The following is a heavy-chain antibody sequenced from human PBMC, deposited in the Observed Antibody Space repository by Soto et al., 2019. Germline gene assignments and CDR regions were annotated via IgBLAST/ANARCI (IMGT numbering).Heavy chain of an antibody. CDR2: ITSDGSKT. V-gene: IGHV3-23*01. CDR1: GFTFRNNA. J-gene: IGHJ6*02. D-gene: IGHD2-21*02. Sequence: GGSLRLSCVASGFTFRNNAMNWVRQAPGKGLEWISDITSDGSKTHYADSVKGRFTISRDNVEDTLFLQLNNVRGDDTAVYFCAKTTYRGNSLDYYYYGMDVWGQGTTVTVSS. CDR3: AKTTYRGNSLDYYYYGMDV.